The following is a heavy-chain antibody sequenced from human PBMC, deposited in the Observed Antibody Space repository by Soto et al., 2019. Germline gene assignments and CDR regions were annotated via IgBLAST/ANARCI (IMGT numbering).Heavy chain of an antibody. D-gene: IGHD3-22*01. CDR3: ARDLRRFTYYYDSSWLGRLYYYGMDV. Sequence: QVQLVQSGAEVKKPGSSVKVSCKASGGTFSSYAISWVRQAPGQGLEWMGGIIPIFGTANYAQKFQGRVTIAADESTSTAYMELSSLRSEDTAVYYCARDLRRFTYYYDSSWLGRLYYYGMDVWGQGTTVTVSS. CDR2: IIPIFGTA. J-gene: IGHJ6*02. V-gene: IGHV1-69*12. CDR1: GGTFSSYA.